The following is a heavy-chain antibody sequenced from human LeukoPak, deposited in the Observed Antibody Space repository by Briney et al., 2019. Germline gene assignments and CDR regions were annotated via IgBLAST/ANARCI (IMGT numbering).Heavy chain of an antibody. J-gene: IGHJ5*02. CDR3: ARAEIVVVPAVKGAWNWFAP. Sequence: SETLSLTCAVYGGSFSGYYSSWIRPPPGKGLEWIGEINHSGSINYNPSLKSRVTISVDTSKNQFSLQLRSVTAADTAVYYCARAEIVVVPAVKGAWNWFAPWGQGTLVTVSS. D-gene: IGHD2-2*01. CDR1: GGSFSGYY. CDR2: INHSGSI. V-gene: IGHV4-34*01.